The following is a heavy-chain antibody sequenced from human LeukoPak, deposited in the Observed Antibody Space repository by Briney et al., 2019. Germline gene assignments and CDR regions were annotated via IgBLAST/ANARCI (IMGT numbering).Heavy chain of an antibody. J-gene: IGHJ4*02. D-gene: IGHD2-2*02. CDR1: GFTFSSYG. CDR2: INQDGSKI. V-gene: IGHV3-7*01. CDR3: ARDPPPCTSTTCYTGFDH. Sequence: GGSLRLSCAASGFTFSSYGMHWVRQAPGKGLEWQANINQDGSKIYYVDSVKGRFTISRDNAKKSLHLQMNSLRAEDTAVYYCARDPPPCTSTTCYTGFDHWGRGTLVTVSS.